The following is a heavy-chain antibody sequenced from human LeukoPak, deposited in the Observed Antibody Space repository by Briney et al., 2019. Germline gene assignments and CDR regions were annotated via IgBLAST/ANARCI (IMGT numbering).Heavy chain of an antibody. J-gene: IGHJ4*02. CDR1: GLIFNVSA. CDR2: IRIKPNAYAT. Sequence: PGGSLRLSRVLSGLIFNVSAIHWVRQASRKGLEWVGRIRIKPNAYATAYTAAVKGRFTMSRDDSKNTAYLEMNSLKIEDTAVYYCTRPRTHNWIYKDHWGQGTLVTVSS. V-gene: IGHV3-73*01. D-gene: IGHD1-7*01. CDR3: TRPRTHNWIYKDH.